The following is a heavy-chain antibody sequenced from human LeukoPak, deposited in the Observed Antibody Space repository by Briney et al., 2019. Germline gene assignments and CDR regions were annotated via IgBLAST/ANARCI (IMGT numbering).Heavy chain of an antibody. Sequence: PVASVKVSCKASGYTFINYGISWVRQAPGQGPEWMGWISGYNANTNYAQKFQGRVTMTTDTSTSTAYMELRSLRSDDTAVYYCARDQVGATMTLDYRGQGTLVTVSS. V-gene: IGHV1-18*01. CDR3: ARDQVGATMTLDY. CDR2: ISGYNANT. J-gene: IGHJ4*02. D-gene: IGHD1-26*01. CDR1: GYTFINYG.